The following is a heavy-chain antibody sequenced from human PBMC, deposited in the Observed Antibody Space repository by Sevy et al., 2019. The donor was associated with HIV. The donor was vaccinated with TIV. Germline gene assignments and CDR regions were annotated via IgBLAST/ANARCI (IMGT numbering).Heavy chain of an antibody. V-gene: IGHV3-15*01. J-gene: IGHJ4*02. CDR2: IKSKIDGGTT. CDR1: GFIFSNAW. D-gene: IGHD5-18*01. CDR3: ATGRGYIHGALDY. Sequence: GGSLRLSCAASGFIFSNAWMNWVRQAPGKGLEWVGRIKSKIDGGTTAYPALVKGRFTISRDESKSTLYLQINSLKIQDTAVYFCATGRGYIHGALDYWGQGTLVTVP.